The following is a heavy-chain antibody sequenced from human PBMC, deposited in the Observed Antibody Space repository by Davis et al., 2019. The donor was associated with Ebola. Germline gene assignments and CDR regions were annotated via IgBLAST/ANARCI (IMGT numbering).Heavy chain of an antibody. Sequence: GESLKISCAASGFTFSSYAMSWVRQAPGKGLEWVSAISGSGGSTYYADSVKGRFTISRDNSKNTLYLQMNSLRAEDTAVYYCAKDLYSGSYYGYFDYWGQGTLVTVSS. V-gene: IGHV3-23*01. D-gene: IGHD1-26*01. CDR2: ISGSGGST. J-gene: IGHJ4*02. CDR3: AKDLYSGSYYGYFDY. CDR1: GFTFSSYA.